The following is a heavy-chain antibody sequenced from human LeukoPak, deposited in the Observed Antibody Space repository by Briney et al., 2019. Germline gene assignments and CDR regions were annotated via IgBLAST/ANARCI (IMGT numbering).Heavy chain of an antibody. CDR1: GFTFDDYA. J-gene: IGHJ4*02. Sequence: GGSLRLSCAASGFTFDDYAMHWVRHAPGKGLEWVSGISWNSGSIGYADSVKGRFTISRDNAKNSLYLQMNSLRAEDTALYYCAKDIRPGIAAAAFDYWGQGTLVTVSS. V-gene: IGHV3-9*01. D-gene: IGHD6-13*01. CDR2: ISWNSGSI. CDR3: AKDIRPGIAAAAFDY.